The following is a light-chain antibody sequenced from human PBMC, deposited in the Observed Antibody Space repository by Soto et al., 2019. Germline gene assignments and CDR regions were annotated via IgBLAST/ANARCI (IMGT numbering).Light chain of an antibody. CDR3: LLSKSGSRV. V-gene: IGLV7-46*01. CDR2: DTS. Sequence: QAVVTQEPSVTVSPGGTVTLTCGSSTGAVTSDHYPYWFQQKPGQAPRTLIYDTSTKYSWTPARFSGSLLGGKAALTLSGAQPEDGAEYFCLLSKSGSRVFGGGTKLTVL. J-gene: IGLJ3*02. CDR1: TGAVTSDHY.